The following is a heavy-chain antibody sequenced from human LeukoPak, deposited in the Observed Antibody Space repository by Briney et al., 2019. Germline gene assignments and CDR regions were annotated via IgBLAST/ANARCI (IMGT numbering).Heavy chain of an antibody. V-gene: IGHV3-23*01. D-gene: IGHD1-26*01. CDR2: ISGSGGST. CDR3: AKDQSSGTYYDY. CDR1: GFTFSSYD. Sequence: PGGSLRLSCAASGFTFSSYDMSWVRQAPGKGLEWVSAISGSGGSTYYADSVKGRFTVSRDNSKNTLYLQMNSLTAEATALYFCAKDQSSGTYYDYWGQGTLFTVSS. J-gene: IGHJ4*02.